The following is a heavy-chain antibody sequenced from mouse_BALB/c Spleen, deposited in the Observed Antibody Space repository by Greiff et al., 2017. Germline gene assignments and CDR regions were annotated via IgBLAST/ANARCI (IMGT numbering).Heavy chain of an antibody. CDR1: GFSLTSYG. Sequence: QVQLKESGPGLVAPSQSLSITCTVSGFSLTSYGEHWVRQPPGKGLEWLGVIWAGGSTNYNSALMSRLSISKDNSKSQVFLKMNSLQTDDTAMYYCARDYGSLYWYFDVWGAGTTVTVSS. CDR3: ARDYGSLYWYFDV. D-gene: IGHD1-1*01. CDR2: IWAGGST. J-gene: IGHJ1*01. V-gene: IGHV2-9*02.